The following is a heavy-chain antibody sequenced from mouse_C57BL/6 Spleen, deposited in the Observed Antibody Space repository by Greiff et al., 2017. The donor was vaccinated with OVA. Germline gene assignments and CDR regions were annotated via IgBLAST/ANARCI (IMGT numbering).Heavy chain of an antibody. CDR3: ARTYWITTVVATGYFDV. CDR1: GFTFSDYY. CDR2: ISNGGGST. V-gene: IGHV5-12*01. D-gene: IGHD1-1*01. J-gene: IGHJ1*03. Sequence: DVKLVESGGGLVKPGGSLKLSCAASGFTFSDYYMYWVRQTPEKRLEWVAYISNGGGSTYYPDTVKGRFTISRDNAKNTLYLQMSRLKSEDTAMYYCARTYWITTVVATGYFDVWGTGTTVTVSS.